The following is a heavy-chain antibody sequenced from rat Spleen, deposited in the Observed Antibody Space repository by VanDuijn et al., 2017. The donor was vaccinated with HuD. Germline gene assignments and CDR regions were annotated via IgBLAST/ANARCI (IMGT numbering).Heavy chain of an antibody. Sequence: EVQLVESGGGLVQPGRSMKLSCAASGFTFSDYGMHWIRQAPGKGLEWVSSINTDGDSTYYPDSVKGRFTISRDNAENTVYLQMNSLRSEDTATYYCARSDGVHYYLPFADWGQGTLVTVSS. D-gene: IGHD1-12*02. CDR3: ARSDGVHYYLPFAD. CDR2: INTDGDST. J-gene: IGHJ3*01. CDR1: GFTFSDYG. V-gene: IGHV5-58*01.